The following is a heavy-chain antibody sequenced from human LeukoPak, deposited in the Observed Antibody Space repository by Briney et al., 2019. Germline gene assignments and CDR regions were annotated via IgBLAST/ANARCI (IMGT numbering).Heavy chain of an antibody. Sequence: SVKVSCKASGGTFSSYAISWVRQAPGQGLEWMGRIIPILGMANYAQKFQGRVTITADKSTSTAYMELSSLRSEDTAVYYCARDYGMVRGVHFNYWGQGTLVTVSS. CDR3: ARDYGMVRGVHFNY. CDR2: IIPILGMA. J-gene: IGHJ4*02. CDR1: GGTFSSYA. D-gene: IGHD3-10*01. V-gene: IGHV1-69*04.